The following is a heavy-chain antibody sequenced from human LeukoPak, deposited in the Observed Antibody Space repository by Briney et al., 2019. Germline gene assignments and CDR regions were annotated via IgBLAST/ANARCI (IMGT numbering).Heavy chain of an antibody. CDR3: AREYTPPIAVAGTWVSCAFDI. CDR2: INPNSGGT. J-gene: IGHJ3*02. V-gene: IGHV1-2*02. D-gene: IGHD6-19*01. Sequence: ASVKVSCKASGYTFTGYYMHWARQAPGQGLEWMGWINPNSGGTNYAQKFQGRVTITRDTSISTAYMELSSLRSEDTAVYYCAREYTPPIAVAGTWVSCAFDIWGQGTMVTVSS. CDR1: GYTFTGYY.